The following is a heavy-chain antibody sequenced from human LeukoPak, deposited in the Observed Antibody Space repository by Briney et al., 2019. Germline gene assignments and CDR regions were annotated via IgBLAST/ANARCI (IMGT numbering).Heavy chain of an antibody. D-gene: IGHD2-2*01. J-gene: IGHJ4*02. CDR1: GLTFSSYE. CDR3: AGGVAVSVVPAPDY. CDR2: IISSGSTI. Sequence: GGSMRLSCAASGLTFSSYEMNWVRQAPGKGLEWVSYIISSGSTIYYADSVKGRFTISRDNAKNSLYLQMNSLRAEDTAVYYCAGGVAVSVVPAPDYWGQGTLVTVSS. V-gene: IGHV3-48*03.